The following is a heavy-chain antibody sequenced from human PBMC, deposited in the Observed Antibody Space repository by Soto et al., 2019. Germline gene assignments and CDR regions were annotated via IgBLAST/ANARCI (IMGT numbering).Heavy chain of an antibody. CDR1: GFAFANYA. J-gene: IGHJ6*04. CDR2: IGGGGGST. V-gene: IGHV3-23*01. Sequence: GSLRLSCAASGFAFANYAMTWVRQASGKGLEWDSTIGGGGGSTYYADSVKGRFTISRDTSENTLYLQMNSLRAEDTAVYYCARDDVLCDGGRCYGVALDVWGKGTTVTVSS. CDR3: ARDDVLCDGGRCYGVALDV. D-gene: IGHD2-15*01.